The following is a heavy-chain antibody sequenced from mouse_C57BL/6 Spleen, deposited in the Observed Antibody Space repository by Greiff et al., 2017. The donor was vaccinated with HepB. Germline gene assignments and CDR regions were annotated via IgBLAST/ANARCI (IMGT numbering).Heavy chain of an antibody. Sequence: VKLVESGPELVKPGASVKISCKASGYAFSSSWMNWVKQRPGKGLEWIGRIYPGDGDTNYNGKFKGKATLTADKSSSTAYMQLSSLTSEDSAVYFCAREDSSGAWFAYWGQGTLVTVSA. CDR3: AREDSSGAWFAY. CDR1: GYAFSSSW. V-gene: IGHV1-82*01. CDR2: IYPGDGDT. J-gene: IGHJ3*01. D-gene: IGHD3-2*02.